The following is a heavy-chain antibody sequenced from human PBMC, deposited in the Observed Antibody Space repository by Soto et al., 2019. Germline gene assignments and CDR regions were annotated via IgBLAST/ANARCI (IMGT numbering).Heavy chain of an antibody. V-gene: IGHV3-21*01. D-gene: IGHD6-19*01. CDR1: GFSFDYFG. Sequence: EVQLVESGGGLVKSGGSLTLSCEASGFSFDYFGMTWVCQAPGKGLEWVSFISSSASYIYYADSVKGRFTVSRDNAKKSLNLQMNSLRAEDTAVYYCARSRSHWLASDSWGQGTLVTVSA. J-gene: IGHJ4*02. CDR2: ISSSASYI. CDR3: ARSRSHWLASDS.